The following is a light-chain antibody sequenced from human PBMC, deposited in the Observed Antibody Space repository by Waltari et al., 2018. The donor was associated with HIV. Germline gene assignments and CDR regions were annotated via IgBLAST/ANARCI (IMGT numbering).Light chain of an antibody. CDR2: STN. CDR3: LLHMGGGAGV. CDR1: SGSVSTPSF. J-gene: IGLJ3*02. Sequence: QTVMTQEPSFSVSPGGTVTLPSAFNSGSVSTPSFPSWYQQTPGPAPRTLIYSTNIRSSGVPDRFSGSILENKAALTITGAQADDESDYYCLLHMGGGAGVFGGGTKLTVL. V-gene: IGLV8-61*01.